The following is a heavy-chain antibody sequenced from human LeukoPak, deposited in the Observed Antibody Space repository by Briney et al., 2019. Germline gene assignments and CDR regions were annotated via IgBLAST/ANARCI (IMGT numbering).Heavy chain of an antibody. CDR1: GYTFTGYY. D-gene: IGHD1-26*01. V-gene: IGHV1-2*06. CDR2: INPNSGGT. CDR3: ARDLYSGSYFYYSDY. Sequence: ASVKVSCKASGYTFTGYYMHWVRQAPGQGLEWMGRINPNSGGTNYAQKFQGRVTMTRDTSISSAYMELSRLRSDDTAVYYCARDLYSGSYFYYSDYWGQGTLVTVSS. J-gene: IGHJ4*02.